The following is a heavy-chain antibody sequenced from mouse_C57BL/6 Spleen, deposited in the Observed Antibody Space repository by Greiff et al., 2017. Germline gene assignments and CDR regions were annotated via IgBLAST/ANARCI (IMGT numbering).Heavy chain of an antibody. D-gene: IGHD1-1*01. V-gene: IGHV1-69*01. CDR3: ALYYYGSSGYFDV. CDR1: GYTFTSYW. CDR2: IDPSDSYT. Sequence: VQLQQPGAELVMPGASVKLSCKASGYTFTSYWMHWVKQRPGQGLEWLGEIDPSDSYTNYNQKFKGKSTLTVDKSSSTAYMQLSSLTSEDSAVYYCALYYYGSSGYFDVWGTGTTVTVSS. J-gene: IGHJ1*03.